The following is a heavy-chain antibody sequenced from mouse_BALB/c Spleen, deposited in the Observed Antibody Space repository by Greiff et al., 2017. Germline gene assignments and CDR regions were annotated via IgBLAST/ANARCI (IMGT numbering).Heavy chain of an antibody. V-gene: IGHV2-9*02. J-gene: IGHJ3*01. CDR3: ARDRSHYGYDEGFAY. Sequence: VMLVESGPGLVAPSQSLSITCTVSGFSLTSYGVHWVRQPPGKGLEWLGVIWAGGSTNYNSALMSRLSISKDNSKSQVFLKMNSLQTDDTAMYYCARDRSHYGYDEGFAYWGQGTLVTVSA. CDR1: GFSLTSYG. CDR2: IWAGGST. D-gene: IGHD2-2*01.